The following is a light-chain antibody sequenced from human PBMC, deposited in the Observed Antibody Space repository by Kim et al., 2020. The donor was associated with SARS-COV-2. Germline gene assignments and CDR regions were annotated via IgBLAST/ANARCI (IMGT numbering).Light chain of an antibody. V-gene: IGLV2-18*02. CDR2: EVT. Sequence: QSALTQPPSVSGSPGQSVTISCTGTSSDVGAYNRVSWYRQAPGTAPKLVIYEVTSRPSGVPDRFSGSKSGNTASLIISGLQAEDEADYFCYSHTGDSYVFGSGTKVTVL. CDR3: YSHTGDSYV. J-gene: IGLJ1*01. CDR1: SSDVGAYNR.